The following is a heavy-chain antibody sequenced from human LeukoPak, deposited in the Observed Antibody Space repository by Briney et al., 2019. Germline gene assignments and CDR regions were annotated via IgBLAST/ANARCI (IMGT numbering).Heavy chain of an antibody. CDR2: IKSKTDGGTT. V-gene: IGHV3-15*01. CDR1: GFTFSNAW. CDR3: TTAPSTYYDFWSGPIDY. J-gene: IGHJ4*02. D-gene: IGHD3-3*01. Sequence: GGSLRLSCAASGFTFSNAWMSWVRQAPGKGLEWVGRIKSKTDGGTTDYAAPVKGRFTISRDDSKNTLYLQMNSLKTEDTAVYYCTTAPSTYYDFWSGPIDYWGQGTLVTVSS.